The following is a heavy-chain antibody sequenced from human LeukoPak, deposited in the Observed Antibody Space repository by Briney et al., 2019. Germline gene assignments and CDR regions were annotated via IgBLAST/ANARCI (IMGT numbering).Heavy chain of an antibody. V-gene: IGHV4-61*09. CDR3: ARDVIA. CDR1: GASISSGTYY. J-gene: IGHJ5*02. Sequence: SETLSLTCTVSGASISSGTYYWNWIRQSAGKGLEWIGHIDITGSTNYNPSLKSRVTISVDTSKNQFSPRLSSVTAADTAVYYCARDVIAWGQGTLVTVSS. CDR2: IDITGST.